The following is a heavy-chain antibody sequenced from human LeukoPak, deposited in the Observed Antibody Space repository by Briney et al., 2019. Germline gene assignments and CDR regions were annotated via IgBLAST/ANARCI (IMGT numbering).Heavy chain of an antibody. Sequence: SETLSLTCTVSGGSISSSSYSWGWIRQPPGKGLEWIGSIYYSGSTYYNPSLKSRVTISVDTSKNQFSLKLSSVTAADTAVYYCARGEMATIISYWGQGTLVTVSS. V-gene: IGHV4-39*01. J-gene: IGHJ4*02. CDR3: ARGEMATIISY. D-gene: IGHD5-12*01. CDR2: IYYSGST. CDR1: GGSISSSSYS.